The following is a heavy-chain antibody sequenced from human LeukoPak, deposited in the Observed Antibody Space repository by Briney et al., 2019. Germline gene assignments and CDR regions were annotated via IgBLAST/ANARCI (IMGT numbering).Heavy chain of an antibody. D-gene: IGHD3-22*01. Sequence: GGSLRLSCAASGFTFSSYEINWVRQAPGKGLEWVSGISGSGGSTFYADSVKGRFTISRDNSKNTLYLQMNSLRAEDTAVYYCAKDRAYYSDSSGYYLVRAYDYWGQGTLVTVSS. J-gene: IGHJ4*02. V-gene: IGHV3-23*01. CDR3: AKDRAYYSDSSGYYLVRAYDY. CDR2: ISGSGGST. CDR1: GFTFSSYE.